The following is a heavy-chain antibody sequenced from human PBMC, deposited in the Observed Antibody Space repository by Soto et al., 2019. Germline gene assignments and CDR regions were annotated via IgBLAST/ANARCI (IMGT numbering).Heavy chain of an antibody. CDR2: IKSKTDGGTT. CDR1: GFTFSNAW. V-gene: IGHV3-15*07. D-gene: IGHD4-17*01. J-gene: IGHJ6*02. CDR3: TTDTVTTGLSGYYYYGMDV. Sequence: GGSLRLSCSASGFTFSNAWMNWVRQAPGKGLEWVGRIKSKTDGGTTDYAAPVKGRFTISRDDSKNTLYLQMNSLKTEDTAVYYCTTDTVTTGLSGYYYYGMDVWGQGTTVTVSS.